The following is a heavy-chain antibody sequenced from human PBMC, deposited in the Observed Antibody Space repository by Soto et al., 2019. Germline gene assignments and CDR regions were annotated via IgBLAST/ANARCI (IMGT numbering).Heavy chain of an antibody. CDR2: LNHSGST. J-gene: IGHJ6*02. CDR3: ARALVRTIFGVVIRYYYGMDV. V-gene: IGHV4-34*01. Sequence: SETLSLTCAVYRGSFNGYYWSWMRQPPGKGLEWIGELNHSGSTNYNPSLKSRVTISVDTSKNQLSLKLSSVTAADTAVYYCARALVRTIFGVVIRYYYGMDVWGQGTTVTVS. CDR1: RGSFNGYY. D-gene: IGHD3-3*01.